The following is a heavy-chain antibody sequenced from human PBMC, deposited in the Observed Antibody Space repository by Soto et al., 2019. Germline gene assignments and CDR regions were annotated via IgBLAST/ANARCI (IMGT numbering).Heavy chain of an antibody. CDR3: TREGDGSGFFSDF. CDR2: ISGRSNTI. CDR1: GFTFSDYN. V-gene: IGHV3-48*01. Sequence: GGSLRLSCVASGFTFSDYNMNWVRQSPGKGLEWVSFISGRSNTIYYADSVKGRFTISRDNAKNSLYLLMNSLRAEDTAVYYCTREGDGSGFFSDFWGQGALVTVSS. J-gene: IGHJ4*02. D-gene: IGHD3-22*01.